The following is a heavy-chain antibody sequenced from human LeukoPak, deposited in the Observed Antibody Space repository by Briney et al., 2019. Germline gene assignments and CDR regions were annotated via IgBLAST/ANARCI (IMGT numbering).Heavy chain of an antibody. CDR2: IYYSGST. CDR1: GGSISSYY. Sequence: SETLSLTCTVSGGSISSYYWSWIRQPPGKGLEWIGYIYYSGSTNYNPSLKSRVTISVDTSKNQFSLKLSSATAADTAVYYCARVGAMYYYGSGPHWFDPWGQGTLVTVSS. J-gene: IGHJ5*02. D-gene: IGHD3-10*01. V-gene: IGHV4-59*01. CDR3: ARVGAMYYYGSGPHWFDP.